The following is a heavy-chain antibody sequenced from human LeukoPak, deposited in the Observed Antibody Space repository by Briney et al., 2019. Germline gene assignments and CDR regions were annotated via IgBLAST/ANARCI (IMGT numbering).Heavy chain of an antibody. J-gene: IGHJ3*02. D-gene: IGHD1-26*01. Sequence: GGSLRLSCAASGFTFSSYSMNWVRQAPGKGLEWVSYISSSSSTIYYVDSVKGRFTISRDNAKNSLYLQMNSLRAEDTAVYYCARGGSYYNEAFDIWGQGTMVTVSS. CDR1: GFTFSSYS. CDR2: ISSSSSTI. V-gene: IGHV3-48*01. CDR3: ARGGSYYNEAFDI.